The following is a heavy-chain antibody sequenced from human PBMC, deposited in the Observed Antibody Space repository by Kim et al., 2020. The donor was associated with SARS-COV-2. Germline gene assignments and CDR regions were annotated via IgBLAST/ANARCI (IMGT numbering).Heavy chain of an antibody. CDR3: AKSQNLVRFYYYAMDV. V-gene: IGHV3-23*01. CDR1: GFTFGDYA. J-gene: IGHJ6*02. CDR2: LSSGDGST. Sequence: GGSLRLSCAASGFTFGDYAMNWVRQSPGQGLEWVSSLSSGDGSTYYADSVKGRFIISRDNSKNMLYLQMNNLRAEDTALYYCAKSQNLVRFYYYAMDVWGQGTKVTVSS. D-gene: IGHD2-8*02.